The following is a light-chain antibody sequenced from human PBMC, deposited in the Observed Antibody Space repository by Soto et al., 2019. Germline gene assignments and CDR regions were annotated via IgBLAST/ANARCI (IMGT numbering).Light chain of an antibody. Sequence: QSALTQPASVSGSPGQSITISCTGTSSDIGGYNYVSWYQQHPGKAPKLMIYDVSDRPPGVSNRFSGSKSGNTASLTISGLQAEDEANYYCSSYTSSSTPWVFGGGTKLTVL. CDR1: SSDIGGYNY. CDR3: SSYTSSSTPWV. CDR2: DVS. V-gene: IGLV2-14*01. J-gene: IGLJ2*01.